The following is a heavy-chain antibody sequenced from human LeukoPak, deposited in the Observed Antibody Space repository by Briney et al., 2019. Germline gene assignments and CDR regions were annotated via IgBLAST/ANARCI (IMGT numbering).Heavy chain of an antibody. J-gene: IGHJ4*02. CDR3: AKDAAGPEY. V-gene: IGHV3-53*01. CDR2: ISTGGST. D-gene: IGHD6-13*01. Sequence: GGSLRLSCVASEFTVSNNYMSWVRQAPGEGLEWVSTISTGGSTYYADSVKGRFTISRDNSRNTLYLQMNSLRAEETAVYYCAKDAAGPEYWGQGTLVTVSS. CDR1: EFTVSNNY.